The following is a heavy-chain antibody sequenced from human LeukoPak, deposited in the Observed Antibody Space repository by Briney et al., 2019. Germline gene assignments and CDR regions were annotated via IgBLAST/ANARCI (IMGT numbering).Heavy chain of an antibody. CDR2: IIPIFGTA. D-gene: IGHD5-18*01. CDR1: GGTFSSYA. J-gene: IGHJ3*02. Sequence: GASVKVSCKASGGTFSSYAISWVRQAPGQGLEWMGRIIPIFGTANYAQKFQGRVTITTDESTSTAYMELSSLRSEDTAVYYCARRYSYGYGAPSNAFDIWGQGTMVTVSS. V-gene: IGHV1-69*05. CDR3: ARRYSYGYGAPSNAFDI.